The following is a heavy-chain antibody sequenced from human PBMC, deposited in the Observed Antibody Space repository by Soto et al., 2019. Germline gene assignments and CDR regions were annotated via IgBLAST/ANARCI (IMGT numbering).Heavy chain of an antibody. J-gene: IGHJ4*02. D-gene: IGHD4-17*01. Sequence: QVQLVESGGGVVQPGRSLRLSCAASGFTFSTYGMHWVRQAPGKGLEWVAVISYDGTNEYHADSVKGRFTISRDNSKNSLYLQMNSLRAEGTAVYYCAKDRYYGGIGWDYWGQGTLVTVSS. CDR3: AKDRYYGGIGWDY. CDR1: GFTFSTYG. CDR2: ISYDGTNE. V-gene: IGHV3-30*18.